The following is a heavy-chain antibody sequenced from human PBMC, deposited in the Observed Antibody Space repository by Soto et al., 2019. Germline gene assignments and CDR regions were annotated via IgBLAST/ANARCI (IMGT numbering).Heavy chain of an antibody. V-gene: IGHV1-69*12. CDR2: IIPIFGTA. CDR1: GGTFSSYA. J-gene: IGHJ6*02. CDR3: ARDLPGRIPHGMDV. Sequence: QVQLVQSGAEVKKPGSSVKVSCKASGGTFSSYAISWVRQAPGQGLEWMGGIIPIFGTANYAQKFQGRVTISADQSTSPAYMELSSLRSEDTAVYYCARDLPGRIPHGMDVWGQGTTVTVSS.